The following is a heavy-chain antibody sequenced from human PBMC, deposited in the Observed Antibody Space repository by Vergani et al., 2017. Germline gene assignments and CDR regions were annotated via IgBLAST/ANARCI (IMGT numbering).Heavy chain of an antibody. D-gene: IGHD3-22*01. J-gene: IGHJ3*02. Sequence: EVQLVQSGAEVKKPGESLKISCKGSGYSFTSYWIGLVRQMPGKGLEWMGIIYPGDSDTRYSPSFQGQVTISADKSISTAYLQWSSLKASDTAMYYCARPATYYYDSSGYPRDAFDIWGQGTMVTVSS. V-gene: IGHV5-51*01. CDR2: IYPGDSDT. CDR3: ARPATYYYDSSGYPRDAFDI. CDR1: GYSFTSYW.